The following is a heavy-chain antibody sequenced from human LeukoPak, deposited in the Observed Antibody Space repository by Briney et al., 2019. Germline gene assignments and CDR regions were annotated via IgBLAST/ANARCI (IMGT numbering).Heavy chain of an antibody. Sequence: GESLKISCKGSGYSCTTYWIGWVRQMPGEGLEWRGIIYPGDSDTRYSPSFQGQVTFSADKSITTAYLQWSSLKASDTAMYYCARRTYYYDSSGDKGGNYFDFWGQGTLVTVSS. D-gene: IGHD3-22*01. CDR2: IYPGDSDT. J-gene: IGHJ4*02. CDR1: GYSCTTYW. CDR3: ARRTYYYDSSGDKGGNYFDF. V-gene: IGHV5-51*01.